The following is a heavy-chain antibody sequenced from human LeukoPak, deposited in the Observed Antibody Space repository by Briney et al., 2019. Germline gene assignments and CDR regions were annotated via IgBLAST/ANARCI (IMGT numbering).Heavy chain of an antibody. J-gene: IGHJ4*02. D-gene: IGHD1-26*01. CDR3: ARDYSGSYYRNTFDY. V-gene: IGHV1-3*01. CDR1: GYTFTSYA. Sequence: GASVKVSCKASGYTFTSYAMHWVRQAPGQRLEWMGWINADNGNTKYSQKFQGRVTITRDTSASTAYMELSSLRSEDTAVYYCARDYSGSYYRNTFDYWDQGTLVTVSS. CDR2: INADNGNT.